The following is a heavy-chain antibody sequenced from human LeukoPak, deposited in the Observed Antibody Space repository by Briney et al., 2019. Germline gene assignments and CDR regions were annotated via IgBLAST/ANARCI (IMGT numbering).Heavy chain of an antibody. CDR3: AAVGGLAYCGGDCYPLRN. J-gene: IGHJ4*02. CDR2: ISSSSSTI. Sequence: GGSLRLSCAASGFTFSSYSMNWVRQAPGKGLEWVSYISSSSSTIYYADSVKGRFTISRDNAKNSLYLQMNSLRAEDTAVYYCAAVGGLAYCGGDCYPLRNWGQGTLVTVSS. D-gene: IGHD2-21*01. V-gene: IGHV3-48*01. CDR1: GFTFSSYS.